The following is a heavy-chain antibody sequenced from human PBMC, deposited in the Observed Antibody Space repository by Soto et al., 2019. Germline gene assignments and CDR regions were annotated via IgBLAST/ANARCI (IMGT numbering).Heavy chain of an antibody. D-gene: IGHD3-9*01. CDR3: ARVVYDILTGYYSGYCYGMDV. V-gene: IGHV1-69*13. CDR1: GGTFSSYA. CDR2: IIPIFGTA. Sequence: ASVKVSCKASGGTFSSYAISWVRQAPGQGLEGMGGIIPIFGTANYAQKFQGRVTITADESTSTAYMELSSLRSEDTAVYYCARVVYDILTGYYSGYCYGMDVWGQGTTLTVSS. J-gene: IGHJ6*02.